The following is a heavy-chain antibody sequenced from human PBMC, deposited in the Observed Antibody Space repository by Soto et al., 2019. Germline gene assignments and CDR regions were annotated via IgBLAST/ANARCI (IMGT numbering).Heavy chain of an antibody. V-gene: IGHV3-23*01. CDR3: AKVVEVVITYFDY. D-gene: IGHD3-22*01. CDR2: ISGSGGST. Sequence: AGGSLRLSCAASGFTFSSYAMSWVRQAPGKGLEWVSAISGSGGSTYYADSVKGRFTISRDNSKNTLYLQMNSLRAEDTAVYYCAKVVEVVITYFDYWGQGTLVTVSS. CDR1: GFTFSSYA. J-gene: IGHJ4*02.